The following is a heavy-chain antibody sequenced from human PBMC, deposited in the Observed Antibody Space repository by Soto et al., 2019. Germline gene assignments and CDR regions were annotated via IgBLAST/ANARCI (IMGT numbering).Heavy chain of an antibody. J-gene: IGHJ4*02. V-gene: IGHV3-23*01. Sequence: GGSLRLSCAASGFTFSSYAMSWVRQAPGKGLEWVSAISGSGGSTYYADSVKGRFTISRDNSKNTLYLQMNSLRAEDTAVYYCAKADYYDSSGYPRIDYWGQGTLVTVSS. D-gene: IGHD3-22*01. CDR1: GFTFSSYA. CDR3: AKADYYDSSGYPRIDY. CDR2: ISGSGGST.